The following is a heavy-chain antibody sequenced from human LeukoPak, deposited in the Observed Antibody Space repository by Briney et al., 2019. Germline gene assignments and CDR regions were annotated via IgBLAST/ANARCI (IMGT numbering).Heavy chain of an antibody. CDR2: INPNSGGT. Sequence: ASVKVSCKASGYTFTGYYMHWVRQAPGQGLEWMGWINPNSGGTNYAQKFQGRVTMTRDTSTSTVYMELSSLRSEDTAVYYCARGVGSSWPFDYWGQGTLVTVSS. V-gene: IGHV1-2*02. D-gene: IGHD6-13*01. CDR1: GYTFTGYY. CDR3: ARGVGSSWPFDY. J-gene: IGHJ4*02.